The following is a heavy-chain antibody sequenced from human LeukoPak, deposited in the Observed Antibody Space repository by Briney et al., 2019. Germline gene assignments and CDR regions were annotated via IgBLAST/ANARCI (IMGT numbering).Heavy chain of an antibody. CDR3: ARGGSGLGPYYYYMDV. CDR1: GGSISSYY. D-gene: IGHD3-10*01. CDR2: IYTSGST. V-gene: IGHV4-4*07. J-gene: IGHJ6*03. Sequence: SETLSLTCTVSGGSISSYYWSWIRQPAGKGLEWIGRIYTSGSTNYNPSLKSRVTMSVDTSKNQFSLKLSSVTAADTAVYYCARGGSGLGPYYYYMDVWGKGTTVTVSS.